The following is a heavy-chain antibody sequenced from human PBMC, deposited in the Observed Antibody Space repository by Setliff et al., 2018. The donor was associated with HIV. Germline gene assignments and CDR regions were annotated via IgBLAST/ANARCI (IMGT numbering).Heavy chain of an antibody. Sequence: ASVKVSCKASEYTFVDYYMHWVQQAPGKGLEWMGRVDPDDGETIYAEKFQDRLTITADASTDTTYMELSSLRSEDTAVYYCVIVPLYENVYDNIWGSYRPLDYWGQGTLVTV. CDR3: VIVPLYENVYDNIWGSYRPLDY. D-gene: IGHD3-16*02. CDR1: EYTFVDYY. CDR2: VDPDDGET. J-gene: IGHJ4*02. V-gene: IGHV1-69-2*01.